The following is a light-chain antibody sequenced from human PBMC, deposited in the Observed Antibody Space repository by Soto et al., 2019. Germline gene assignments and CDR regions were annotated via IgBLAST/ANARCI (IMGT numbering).Light chain of an antibody. CDR3: QQYNNWPQLT. Sequence: EIVMTQSPATLSVSPRERATLSCRASQSVSSNLAWYQQKPGQAPTLLIYGASTRATGIPARFSGSGSGTEFTLTISSLQSEDFAVYYCQQYNNWPQLTFGGGTKVEIK. CDR1: QSVSSN. J-gene: IGKJ4*01. CDR2: GAS. V-gene: IGKV3-15*01.